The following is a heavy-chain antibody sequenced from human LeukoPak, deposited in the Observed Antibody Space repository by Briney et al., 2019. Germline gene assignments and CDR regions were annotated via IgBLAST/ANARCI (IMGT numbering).Heavy chain of an antibody. CDR3: AREIGYYDSSGYYPDC. J-gene: IGHJ4*02. V-gene: IGHV3-21*01. CDR2: ISSSSSYI. D-gene: IGHD3-22*01. Sequence: PGGSLRLSCAASGFTFSSYSMNWVRQAPGKGLEWVSSISSSSSYIYYADSVKGRFTISRDNAKNSLYLQMNSLRAEDTAVYYCAREIGYYDSSGYYPDCWGQGTLVTVSS. CDR1: GFTFSSYS.